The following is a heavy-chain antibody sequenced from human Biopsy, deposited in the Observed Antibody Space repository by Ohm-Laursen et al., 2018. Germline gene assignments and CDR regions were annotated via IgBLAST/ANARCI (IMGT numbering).Heavy chain of an antibody. Sequence: TQTLTLTYTLSGFSLNTRGMSVTWIPQPPGKALEWLPPIDWHDAKFYSESLKTRLTISKGTSNNHVVLTLSHVDPVDTATYYCARIPILVVPAAIVYRHRRHLQGLDVWGQGTTVIVSS. CDR3: ARIPILVVPAAIVYRHRRHLQGLDV. V-gene: IGHV2-70*16. CDR1: GFSLNTRGMS. D-gene: IGHD2-2*02. J-gene: IGHJ6*02. CDR2: IDWHDAK.